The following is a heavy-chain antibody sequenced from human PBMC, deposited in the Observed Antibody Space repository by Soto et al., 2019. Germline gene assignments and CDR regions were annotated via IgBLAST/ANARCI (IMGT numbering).Heavy chain of an antibody. D-gene: IGHD2-15*01. CDR2: IIPIFGTA. J-gene: IGHJ5*02. CDR1: GGTFSSYA. Sequence: SVKVSCKASGGTFSSYAISWVRQAPGQGVEWMGGIIPIFGTANYAQKFQGRVTITADESTSTAYMELSSLRSEDTAVYYCARVLGVAGRNWFDPWGQGTLVTVSS. V-gene: IGHV1-69*13. CDR3: ARVLGVAGRNWFDP.